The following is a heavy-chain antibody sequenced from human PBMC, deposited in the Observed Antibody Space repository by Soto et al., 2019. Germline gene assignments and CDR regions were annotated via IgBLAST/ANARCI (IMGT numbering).Heavy chain of an antibody. CDR3: ARDIDISDWGTFQH. Sequence: EVQLLESGGGLVQPRGSLSLSCASSGFTFSSYAMSWVRQAPGKGLEWVSAISGSGDSTYYADSVKGRFTISRDSSKKNQYLQTNSLRPEDTAVYYCARDIDISDWGTFQHWGQGTLVTVSA. J-gene: IGHJ1*01. D-gene: IGHD7-27*01. V-gene: IGHV3-23*01. CDR1: GFTFSSYA. CDR2: ISGSGDST.